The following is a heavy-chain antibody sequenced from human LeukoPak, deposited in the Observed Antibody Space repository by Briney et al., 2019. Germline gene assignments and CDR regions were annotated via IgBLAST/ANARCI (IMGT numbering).Heavy chain of an antibody. CDR2: IYYSGST. CDR1: GGSISSGGYY. Sequence: SETLSLTCTVSGGSISSGGYYWSWIRQHPGEGLEWIGYIYYSGSTYYNPSLKSRVTISVDTSKNQFSLKLSSVTAADTAVYYCAREVRDITWFDPWGQGTLVTVSS. D-gene: IGHD5-12*01. V-gene: IGHV4-31*03. CDR3: AREVRDITWFDP. J-gene: IGHJ5*02.